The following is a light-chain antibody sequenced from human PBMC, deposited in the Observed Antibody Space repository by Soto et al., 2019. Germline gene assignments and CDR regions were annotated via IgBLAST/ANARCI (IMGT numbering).Light chain of an antibody. CDR3: QQYNNWPHEGT. J-gene: IGKJ4*01. V-gene: IGKV3-15*01. CDR2: GAS. CDR1: QSVSSN. Sequence: EIVMTQSPATLSVSPGERATLSCRASQSVSSNLAWYQQKPGQAPRLLIYGASTRATGIPARFSGSGSGTEFTLTISSLQSEDFAVYYCQQYNNWPHEGTFCGGTKVEIK.